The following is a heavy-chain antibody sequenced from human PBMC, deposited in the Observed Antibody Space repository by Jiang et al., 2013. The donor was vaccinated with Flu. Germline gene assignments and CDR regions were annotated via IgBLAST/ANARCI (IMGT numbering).Heavy chain of an antibody. J-gene: IGHJ6*02. CDR3: ARSYCSGGSCLYYYYYYGMDV. CDR2: INSDGSST. Sequence: VQLVESGGGLVQPGGSLRLSCAASGFTFSSYWMHWVRQAPGKGLVWVSRINSDGSSTSYADSVKGRFTISRDNAKNTLYLQMNSLRAEDTAVYYCARSYCSGGSCLYYYYYYGMDVWAKGPRSPSP. CDR1: GFTFSSYW. D-gene: IGHD2-15*01. V-gene: IGHV3-74*01.